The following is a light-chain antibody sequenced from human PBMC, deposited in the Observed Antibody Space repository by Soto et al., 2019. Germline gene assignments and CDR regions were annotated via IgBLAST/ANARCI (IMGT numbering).Light chain of an antibody. J-gene: IGLJ2*01. CDR1: NFNIGAGYQ. Sequence: QTVVTQPPSVSGAPGQRVTISCTGSNFNIGAGYQLHWYQHLPGTAPKLLIYDINNRPSGVPDRFSASKSGASASLAITGLQAEDEADYYCQSYDSSLSDVVFGGGTKLTVL. CDR3: QSYDSSLSDVV. CDR2: DIN. V-gene: IGLV1-40*03.